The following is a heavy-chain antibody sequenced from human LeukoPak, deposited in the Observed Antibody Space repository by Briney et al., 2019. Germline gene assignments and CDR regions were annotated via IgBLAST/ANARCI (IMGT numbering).Heavy chain of an antibody. V-gene: IGHV1-18*04. D-gene: IGHD3-22*01. Sequence: ASVKVSCKASGYTFTGYYMHWVRQAPGQGLEWMGWISAYTGNTKYAQRLQGRVTLTTDTSTSTAYMELRSLRSDDTAVYYSAREDNSGPHIDHWGQGTLVTVSS. CDR1: GYTFTGYY. CDR3: AREDNSGPHIDH. CDR2: ISAYTGNT. J-gene: IGHJ4*02.